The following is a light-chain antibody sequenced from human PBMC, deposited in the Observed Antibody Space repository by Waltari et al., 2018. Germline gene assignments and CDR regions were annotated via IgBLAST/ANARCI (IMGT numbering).Light chain of an antibody. V-gene: IGLV3-21*04. CDR3: QVWDSYSDHMV. Sequence: SYVLTQPPSLSVAPGRTATISCVGNDIGSKSVHWYQQKPGHAPVLVIYYNSDWPSGIPDRFSGSNSGNTATLTIIRVEAGDEADYFCQVWDSYSDHMVFGGGTQLTVL. CDR2: YNS. CDR1: DIGSKS. J-gene: IGLJ2*01.